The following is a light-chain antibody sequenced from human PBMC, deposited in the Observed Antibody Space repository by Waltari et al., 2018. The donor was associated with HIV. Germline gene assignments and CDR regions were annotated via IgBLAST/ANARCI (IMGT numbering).Light chain of an antibody. Sequence: QLVLTPSPSASASLGASVKLTCSLGSRTNHYALACHQQQPAKGPRFMMKLNSDGSHTKGDGIPDRFSGSSSGTERYLTISSLQSEDEADYYCQSWGGGSWVFGGGTKLTVL. CDR2: LNSDGSH. CDR3: QSWGGGSWV. CDR1: SRTNHYA. J-gene: IGLJ3*02. V-gene: IGLV4-69*01.